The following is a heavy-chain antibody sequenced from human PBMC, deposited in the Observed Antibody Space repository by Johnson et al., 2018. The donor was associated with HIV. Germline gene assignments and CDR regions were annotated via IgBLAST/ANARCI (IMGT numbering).Heavy chain of an antibody. CDR2: IWYDGSNK. V-gene: IGHV3-33*01. D-gene: IGHD3-16*02. J-gene: IGHJ3*02. CDR3: AADQAGDYVWGNYRYAFDI. Sequence: QVQLVESGGGVVQPGRSLRLSCAASGFTFSSYGMHCVRQAPGKGLEWVAVIWYDGSNKYYADSVKGRFTISNDDSRNTLYLEMKSLKTEDTAMYYCAADQAGDYVWGNYRYAFDIWGQGTVVTVSS. CDR1: GFTFSSYG.